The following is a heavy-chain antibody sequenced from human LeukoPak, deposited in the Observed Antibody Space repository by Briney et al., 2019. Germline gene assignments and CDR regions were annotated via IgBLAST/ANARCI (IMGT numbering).Heavy chain of an antibody. V-gene: IGHV3-48*04. CDR1: GFTFSSYS. CDR3: AKDVGKWESLHFFDY. J-gene: IGHJ4*02. Sequence: PGGSLRLSCAASGFTFSSYSMSWVRQAPGKGLEWVSYISSSSSTIYYADSVKGRFTISRDNSRNTLYLQMNSLRGDDAAVYYCAKDVGKWESLHFFDYWGQGTLVTVSS. D-gene: IGHD1-26*01. CDR2: ISSSSSTI.